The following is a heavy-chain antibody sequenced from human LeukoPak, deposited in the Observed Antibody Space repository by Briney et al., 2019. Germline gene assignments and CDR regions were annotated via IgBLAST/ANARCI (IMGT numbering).Heavy chain of an antibody. CDR1: GYTFTSYD. V-gene: IGHV1-8*01. D-gene: IGHD3-16*01. J-gene: IGHJ6*02. CDR2: MNPNSGNT. Sequence: ASVKVSCKASGYTFTSYDINWVRQATGQGLEWMGWMNPNSGNTGYAQKFQGRVTMTRNTSISTAYMELSSLRAEDTAVYYCARAPLILYGMDVWGQGTTVTVSS. CDR3: ARAPLILYGMDV.